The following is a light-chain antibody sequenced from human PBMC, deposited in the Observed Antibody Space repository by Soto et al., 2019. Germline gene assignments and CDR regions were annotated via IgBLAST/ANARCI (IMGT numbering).Light chain of an antibody. CDR1: QSVSSIH. V-gene: IGKV3-20*01. CDR3: LQHDSYPLT. Sequence: EIVLAQSPGTLSLSPGERATLSCRASQSVSSIHLAWYQQKPGQAPRLLIYGASGRATGIPDRFSGSGSGTEFTLTISSLQPEDFATYYCLQHDSYPLTFGGGTKVDIK. J-gene: IGKJ4*01. CDR2: GAS.